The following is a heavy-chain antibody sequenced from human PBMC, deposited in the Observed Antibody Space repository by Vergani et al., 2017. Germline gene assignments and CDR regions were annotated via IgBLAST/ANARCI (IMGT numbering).Heavy chain of an antibody. CDR1: GYTFSDYY. V-gene: IGHV1-2*02. CDR2: INPNSGGT. D-gene: IGHD2-2*01. J-gene: IGHJ5*02. Sequence: QVHLVQSGAEVKKPGTSVKVSCKASGYTFSDYYMHWVRQAPGQGLEWMGWINPNSGGTNYAQKFQGRVTMTRDTSISTAYMGLGRLRSDDTAVYYCARNLSAVPDVNWFDPWGQGTLVTVSS. CDR3: ARNLSAVPDVNWFDP.